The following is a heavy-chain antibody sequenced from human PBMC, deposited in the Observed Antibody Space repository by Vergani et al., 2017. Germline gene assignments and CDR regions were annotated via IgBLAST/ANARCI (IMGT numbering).Heavy chain of an antibody. CDR3: TRDSASGRSRSSWDTYYYYYGMDV. Sequence: EVQLVESGGGLVQPGRSLRLSCTASGFTFGDYAMSWVRQAPGKGLEWVGFIRSKAYGGTTEYAASVKGRFTISRDDSKSIAYLQMNSLKTEDTAVYYCTRDSASGRSRSSWDTYYYYYGMDVWGQGTTVTVSS. V-gene: IGHV3-49*04. CDR2: IRSKAYGGTT. CDR1: GFTFGDYA. D-gene: IGHD6-13*01. J-gene: IGHJ6*02.